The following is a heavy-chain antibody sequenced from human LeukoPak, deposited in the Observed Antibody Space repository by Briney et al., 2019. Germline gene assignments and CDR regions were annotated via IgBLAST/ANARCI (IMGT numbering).Heavy chain of an antibody. CDR1: GGSISSYY. CDR3: ARDGYTIFGNWFDP. D-gene: IGHD3-3*01. J-gene: IGHJ5*02. V-gene: IGHV4-4*07. Sequence: EPSETLSLTCTVSGGSISSYYWSWIRQPAGKGLEWIGRICTSGSTNYNPSLKSRVTMSVDTSKNQFSLKLSSVTAADTAVYYCARDGYTIFGNWFDPWGQGTLVTVSS. CDR2: ICTSGST.